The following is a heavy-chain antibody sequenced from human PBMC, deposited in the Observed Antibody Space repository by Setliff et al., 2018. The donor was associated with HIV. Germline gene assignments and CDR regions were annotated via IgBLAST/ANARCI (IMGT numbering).Heavy chain of an antibody. CDR2: IKPNSGDT. CDR3: ARDHGGNSGYNWFDP. J-gene: IGHJ5*02. Sequence: ASVKVSCKVSGFTLTELSMHWVRQAPGQGLEWVGRIKPNSGDTNYAQNFQGRVTMTRDTSFSTAYTSIRTTYMKLTNLKSDDTAVYYCARDHGGNSGYNWFDPWGQGTLVTVSS. CDR1: GFTLTELS. V-gene: IGHV1-2*02. D-gene: IGHD2-21*02.